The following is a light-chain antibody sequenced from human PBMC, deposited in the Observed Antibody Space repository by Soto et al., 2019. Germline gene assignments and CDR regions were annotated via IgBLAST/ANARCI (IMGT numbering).Light chain of an antibody. J-gene: IGKJ5*01. Sequence: EIELTQSPGALSLSPGESATLSYRASQSFNSNYLAWYQQKPGQAPRLLIYGASTRATGIPDRFSGSGSGTDFTLTISRLGPEDFGVYYCQQYGSSPITFGQGTRLENK. V-gene: IGKV3-20*01. CDR1: QSFNSNY. CDR2: GAS. CDR3: QQYGSSPIT.